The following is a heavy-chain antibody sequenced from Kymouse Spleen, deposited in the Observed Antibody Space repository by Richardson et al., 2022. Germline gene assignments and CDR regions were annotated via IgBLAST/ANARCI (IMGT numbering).Heavy chain of an antibody. J-gene: IGHJ5*02. CDR2: IYYSGST. CDR1: GGSVSSGSYY. CDR3: ARDGRYYGSGNWFDP. V-gene: IGHV4-61*01. Sequence: QVQLQESGPGLVKPSETLSLTCTVSGGSVSSGSYYWSWIRQPPGKGLEWIGYIYYSGSTNYNPSLKSRVTISVDTSKNQFSLKLSSVTAADTAVYYCARDGRYYGSGNWFDPWGQGTLVTVSS. D-gene: IGHD3-10*01.